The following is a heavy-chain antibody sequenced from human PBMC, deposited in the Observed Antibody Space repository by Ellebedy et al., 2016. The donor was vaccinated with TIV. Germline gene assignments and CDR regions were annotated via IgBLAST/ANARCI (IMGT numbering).Heavy chain of an antibody. CDR1: GGSFSNYY. CDR3: SSGRASSKYLHH. Sequence: MPSETLSLTCAVYGGSFSNYYWSWIRQSPGKGLEWIGYIYYTGDTNYNPSLKSRVTMSVDMSKNQFSLTLTPVTTADTSVYYCSSGRASSKYLHHWGQGTLVTVSS. CDR2: IYYTGDT. D-gene: IGHD6-6*01. J-gene: IGHJ1*01. V-gene: IGHV4-59*01.